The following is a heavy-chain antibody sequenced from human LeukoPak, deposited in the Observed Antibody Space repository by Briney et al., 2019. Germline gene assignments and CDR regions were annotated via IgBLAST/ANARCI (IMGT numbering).Heavy chain of an antibody. J-gene: IGHJ5*01. Sequence: PGGSLGLSCGASGLTFSNYNMNWVRQAPGEGLGWVSSINSRSTYIFYADSVMGRFTISRDNAKNSLFLQMNSLRAEDTAVYYCARGETNGFDSWGQGTLVTVSS. CDR1: GLTFSNYN. CDR2: INSRSTYI. D-gene: IGHD1-14*01. V-gene: IGHV3-21*01. CDR3: ARGETNGFDS.